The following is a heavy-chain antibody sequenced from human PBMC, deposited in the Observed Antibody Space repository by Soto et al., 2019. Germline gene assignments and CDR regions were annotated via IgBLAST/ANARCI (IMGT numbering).Heavy chain of an antibody. Sequence: PGESLKISCKGSGYTFTNYWIGWVRQMPGKGLEWMGIIYPGDSDTKYNPSFQGQVTISADKSITTTYLRWTSLKASDTAIYYCDASIFYYGMDVWGQGNTVTVSS. CDR1: GYTFTNYW. V-gene: IGHV5-51*01. CDR2: IYPGDSDT. CDR3: DASIFYYGMDV. J-gene: IGHJ6*02.